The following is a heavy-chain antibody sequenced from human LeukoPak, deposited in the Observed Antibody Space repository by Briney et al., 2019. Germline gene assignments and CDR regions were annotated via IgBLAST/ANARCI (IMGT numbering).Heavy chain of an antibody. Sequence: GGSLRLSCAVSGFPFDDYGMSWVRQAPGKGLEWVSGINWNGGSTGYADSVKGRFTISRDNAKNSLYLQMNSLRAEDTALYYCARGEYDYVWGSYRFWGQGTLVTVSS. J-gene: IGHJ4*02. CDR1: GFPFDDYG. V-gene: IGHV3-20*04. D-gene: IGHD3-16*02. CDR2: INWNGGST. CDR3: ARGEYDYVWGSYRF.